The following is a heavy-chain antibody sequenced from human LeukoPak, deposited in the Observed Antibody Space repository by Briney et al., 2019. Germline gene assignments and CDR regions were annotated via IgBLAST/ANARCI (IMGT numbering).Heavy chain of an antibody. D-gene: IGHD6-6*01. CDR3: ASDSSSSVDAFDI. CDR2: IYYSGST. V-gene: IGHV4-30-4*08. J-gene: IGHJ3*02. CDR1: GGSISSGDYY. Sequence: SETLSLTCTVSGGSISSGDYYWSWIRQPPGEAQEWIGYIYYSGSTYYNPSLKSRVTISVDTSKNQFSLKLSSVTAADTAVYYCASDSSSSVDAFDIWGQGTMVTVSS.